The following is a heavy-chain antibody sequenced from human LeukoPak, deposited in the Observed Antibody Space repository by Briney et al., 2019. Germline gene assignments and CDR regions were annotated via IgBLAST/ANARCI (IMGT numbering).Heavy chain of an antibody. D-gene: IGHD7-27*01. CDR1: GFSFSSAW. V-gene: IGHV3-15*07. CDR3: TTEYWGSNY. J-gene: IGHJ4*02. CDR2: IKSNTNGGTT. Sequence: PGGSLRLSCAGSGFSFSSAWMNWVRQAPGKGLEWVGLIKSNTNGGTTAYAAPVKGRFIISRDDSKNTLYLQMDSLKTEDTGVYYCTTEYWGSNYWGQGTLVTVSS.